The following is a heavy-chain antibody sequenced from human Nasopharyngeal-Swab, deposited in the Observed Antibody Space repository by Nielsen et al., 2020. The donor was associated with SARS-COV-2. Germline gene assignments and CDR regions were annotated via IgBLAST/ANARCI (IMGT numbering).Heavy chain of an antibody. Sequence: GESLKISCAASGFTFSSYSMNWVRQAPGKGLEWVSYISSTSSTIYYADSVKGRFTISRDNAKNSLYLQMNSLRAEDTAVYYCAREGSYGPVSYMDVWGKGTTVTVSS. D-gene: IGHD5-18*01. J-gene: IGHJ6*03. V-gene: IGHV3-48*04. CDR2: ISSTSSTI. CDR1: GFTFSSYS. CDR3: AREGSYGPVSYMDV.